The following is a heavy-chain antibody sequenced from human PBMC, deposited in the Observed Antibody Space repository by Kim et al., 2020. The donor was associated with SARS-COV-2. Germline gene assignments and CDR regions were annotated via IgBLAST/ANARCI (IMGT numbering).Heavy chain of an antibody. J-gene: IGHJ4*02. Sequence: KGRFTSSRDNAKNSLYLQMNSLRAEDTAVYYCARGRAYYYDSSVTGPSDYWGQGTLVTVSS. D-gene: IGHD3-22*01. V-gene: IGHV3-11*01. CDR3: ARGRAYYYDSSVTGPSDY.